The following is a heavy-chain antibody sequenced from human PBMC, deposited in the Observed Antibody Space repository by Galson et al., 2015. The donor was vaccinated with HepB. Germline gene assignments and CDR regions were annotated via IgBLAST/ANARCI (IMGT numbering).Heavy chain of an antibody. CDR1: GFTFSSYW. V-gene: IGHV3-7*03. D-gene: IGHD3-22*01. Sequence: SLRLSCAASGFTFSSYWMSWVRQAPGKGLEWVANIKQDGSEKYYVDSVKGRFTISRDNAKNSLYLQMNSLRAEDTAVYYCAREGYYDSSGYPRTCMDVWGQGTTVTVSS. CDR2: IKQDGSEK. CDR3: AREGYYDSSGYPRTCMDV. J-gene: IGHJ6*02.